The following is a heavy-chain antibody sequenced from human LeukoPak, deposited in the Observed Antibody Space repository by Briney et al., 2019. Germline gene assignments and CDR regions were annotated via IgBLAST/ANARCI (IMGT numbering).Heavy chain of an antibody. Sequence: PGGSLRLSCAASGFTFRNYWMHWVRQAPGKGLVWVSSIEGDWSRTNYADSVKGRFTISRDNAENTLYLQMNSLRGEDTAVYFCARATSGTSYEYWGQGTLVTVSS. CDR2: IEGDWSRT. CDR1: GFTFRNYW. V-gene: IGHV3-74*01. CDR3: ARATSGTSYEY. D-gene: IGHD3-10*01. J-gene: IGHJ4*02.